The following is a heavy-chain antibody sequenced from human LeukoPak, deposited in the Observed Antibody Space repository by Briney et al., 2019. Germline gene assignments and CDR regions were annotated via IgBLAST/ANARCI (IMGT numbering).Heavy chain of an antibody. V-gene: IGHV3-21*03. Sequence: PGGSLGLSCAASGFTFSSYSMNWVRQAPGKGLEWVSSISSSSSYIYYADSVKGRFTISRDNAKNSLYLQMNSLRAEDTAVYYCARDLHGDAFDIWGQGTMVTVSS. CDR1: GFTFSSYS. J-gene: IGHJ3*02. CDR2: ISSSSSYI. CDR3: ARDLHGDAFDI.